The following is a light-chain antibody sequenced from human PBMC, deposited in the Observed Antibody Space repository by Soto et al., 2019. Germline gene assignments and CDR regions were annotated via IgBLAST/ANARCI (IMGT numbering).Light chain of an antibody. CDR2: GAS. V-gene: IGKV3-15*01. CDR3: QQYNNWPPYT. CDR1: QSVGSN. J-gene: IGKJ2*01. Sequence: EIVMTQSPATLSVSPGERATLSCRASQSVGSNLAWYPLKPGQAPRLLIYGASTRATGIPARFSGSGSGTDFTLTISSLQSEDFAIYFCQQYNNWPPYTFGQGTKLEIK.